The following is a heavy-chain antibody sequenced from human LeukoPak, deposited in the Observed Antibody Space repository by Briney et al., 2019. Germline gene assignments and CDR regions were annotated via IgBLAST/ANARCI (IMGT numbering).Heavy chain of an antibody. CDR1: GYTFTNYD. J-gene: IGHJ3*02. CDR2: ISAYNGNT. D-gene: IGHD1-1*01. V-gene: IGHV1-18*01. CDR3: ARRYNWNDVYAFDI. Sequence: ASVKVSCKASGYTFTNYDISWVRQAPGQGLEWMGWISAYNGNTNYAQKLQGRVTMTTDTSTSTAYMELRSLRSDDTAVYYCARRYNWNDVYAFDIWGQGTMVTVSS.